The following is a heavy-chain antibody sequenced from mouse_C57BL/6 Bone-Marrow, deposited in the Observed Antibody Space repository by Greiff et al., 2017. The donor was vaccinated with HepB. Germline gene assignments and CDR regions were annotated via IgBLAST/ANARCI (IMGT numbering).Heavy chain of an antibody. Sequence: QVQLQQPGAELVMPGASVKLSCKASGYTFTSYWMHWVKQRPGQGLEWIGEIDPSDSYTNYNQKFKGKSTLTVDKSSSSAYMQLSSLTSEDSAVYYCAYYSNYEAYWGQGTLVTVSA. CDR1: GYTFTSYW. V-gene: IGHV1-69*01. CDR2: IDPSDSYT. CDR3: AYYSNYEAY. D-gene: IGHD2-5*01. J-gene: IGHJ3*01.